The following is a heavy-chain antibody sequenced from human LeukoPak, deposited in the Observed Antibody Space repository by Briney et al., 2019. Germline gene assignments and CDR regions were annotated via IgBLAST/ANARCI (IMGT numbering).Heavy chain of an antibody. V-gene: IGHV3-30*04. D-gene: IGHD5-18*01. CDR2: ISYDGSNK. CDR3: ARDYIQGGYSYGADY. Sequence: GGSLRLSCAASGFTFSNYAMRWVRQAPGKGLEGVTVISYDGSNKYYADSVKGRFTISSDNSKNTVYLQVNILRPEDTAVYYCARDYIQGGYSYGADYWGQGTLVTVSS. CDR1: GFTFSNYA. J-gene: IGHJ4*02.